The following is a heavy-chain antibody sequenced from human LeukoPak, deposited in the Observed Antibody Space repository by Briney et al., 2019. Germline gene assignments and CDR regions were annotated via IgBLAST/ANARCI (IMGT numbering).Heavy chain of an antibody. D-gene: IGHD5-24*01. CDR3: ARVAPHNWYFDY. CDR2: ISSSGSTI. CDR1: GFTVSSNY. J-gene: IGHJ4*02. Sequence: GGSLRLSCAASGFTVSSNYMSWVRQAPGKGLEWVSYISSSGSTIYYADSVKGRFTISRDNAKNSLYLQMNSLRAEDTAVYYCARVAPHNWYFDYWGQGTLVTVSS. V-gene: IGHV3-11*04.